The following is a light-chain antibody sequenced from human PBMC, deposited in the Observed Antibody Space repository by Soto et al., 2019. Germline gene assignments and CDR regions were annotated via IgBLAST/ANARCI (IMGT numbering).Light chain of an antibody. V-gene: IGKV3-15*01. CDR2: GAS. Sequence: EIMMTQSPVTLSVSPGERATLSCRASQSVNSNLAWYQQKPGQAPRLLIYGASTRATGIPASFIGNGSGTEFTLTASSLQPEDFAVYYSQQSNNWPFTFGPGTKVDIK. CDR1: QSVNSN. J-gene: IGKJ3*01. CDR3: QQSNNWPFT.